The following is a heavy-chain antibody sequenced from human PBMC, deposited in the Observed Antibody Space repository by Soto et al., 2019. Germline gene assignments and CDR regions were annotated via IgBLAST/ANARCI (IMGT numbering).Heavy chain of an antibody. V-gene: IGHV3-30*18. CDR1: GFTFSSYG. CDR3: AKEGGAGY. J-gene: IGHJ4*02. Sequence: QVQLVESGGGVVQPGRSLRLSCAASGFTFSSYGMHWVRQAPGKGLEWVAVISYDGSNKYYADSVKGRFTISRDNSKNTLYLQMNSLRAEDTAVYYCAKEGGAGYWGQGTLVTVSS. CDR2: ISYDGSNK. D-gene: IGHD1-26*01.